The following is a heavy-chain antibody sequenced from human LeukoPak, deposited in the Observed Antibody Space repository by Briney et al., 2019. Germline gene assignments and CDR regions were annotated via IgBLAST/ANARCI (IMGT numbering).Heavy chain of an antibody. CDR3: ARDRKYSSSWYRSSWFDP. V-gene: IGHV3-7*01. CDR2: IKQDGSEK. D-gene: IGHD6-13*01. CDR1: GFTFSSYW. J-gene: IGHJ5*02. Sequence: GGSLRLSCAASGFTFSSYWMSWVRQAPGKGLGWVANIKQDGSEKYYVDSVKGRFTISRDNAKNSLYLQMNSLRAEDTAVYYCARDRKYSSSWYRSSWFDPWGQGTLVTVSS.